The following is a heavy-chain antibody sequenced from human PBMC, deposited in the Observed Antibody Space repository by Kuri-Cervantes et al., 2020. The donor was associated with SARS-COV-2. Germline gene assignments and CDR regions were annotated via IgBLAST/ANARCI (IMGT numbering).Heavy chain of an antibody. J-gene: IGHJ6*03. CDR1: GYTFTSYG. Sequence: SVKVSCKASGYTFTSYGISWVRQAPGQGLEWMGDIIPIFGTINHAQKFQGRVTVTADESTSTAYLELRSLEYEDTAIYFCARGSYSFGFNYYYYMDVWGKGTTVTVSS. CDR3: ARGSYSFGFNYYYYMDV. CDR2: IIPIFGTI. V-gene: IGHV1-69*13. D-gene: IGHD5-18*01.